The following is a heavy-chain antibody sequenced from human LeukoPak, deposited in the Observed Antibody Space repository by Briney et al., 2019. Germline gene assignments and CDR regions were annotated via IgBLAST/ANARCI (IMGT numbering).Heavy chain of an antibody. V-gene: IGHV3-23*01. J-gene: IGHJ4*02. Sequence: GGSLRLSCAASVVTFSSYAMSCVRQAPGKGLECVSAIIGSVGSTYYARPVKGRFTISRDNSKTTLYLQMTSLRAEDTVIYYCAKDRLHYYGSGSYDYWGQGTLVTVSS. CDR2: IIGSVGST. CDR1: VVTFSSYA. CDR3: AKDRLHYYGSGSYDY. D-gene: IGHD3-10*01.